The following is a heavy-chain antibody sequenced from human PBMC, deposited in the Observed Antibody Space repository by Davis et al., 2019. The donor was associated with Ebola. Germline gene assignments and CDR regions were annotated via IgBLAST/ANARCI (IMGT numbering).Heavy chain of an antibody. Sequence: ASVKVSCKASTDTFNTYGISWVRQAPGQGLEWMGIINPSGGSTSYAQKFQGRVTMTRDTSTSTVYMELSSLRSEDTAVYYCARHELSGRHSCALDIWGQGTMVTVSS. CDR2: INPSGGST. V-gene: IGHV1-46*02. CDR1: TDTFNTYG. J-gene: IGHJ3*02. CDR3: ARHELSGRHSCALDI. D-gene: IGHD1-26*01.